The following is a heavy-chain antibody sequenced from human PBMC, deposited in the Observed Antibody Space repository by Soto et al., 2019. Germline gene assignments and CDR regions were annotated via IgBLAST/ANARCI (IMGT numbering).Heavy chain of an antibody. CDR1: GFIFTNYY. Sequence: QVHLVQSGAEVKKPGASVRVSCKASGFIFTNYYIHWVRQAPGQGLEWMGIINPGDVSTSYAQKIQGRVTMTRDTSTSTVYVDMSSLTSEDTAVFYCARDRLAGITIFGVVNYSYYGMDVWGQGTTVSVSS. V-gene: IGHV1-46*01. J-gene: IGHJ6*02. D-gene: IGHD3-3*01. CDR3: ARDRLAGITIFGVVNYSYYGMDV. CDR2: INPGDVST.